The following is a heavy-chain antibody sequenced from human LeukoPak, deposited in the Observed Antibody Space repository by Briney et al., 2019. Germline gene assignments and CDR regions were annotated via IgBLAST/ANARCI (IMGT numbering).Heavy chain of an antibody. J-gene: IGHJ4*02. CDR2: IYPGDYET. V-gene: IGHV5-51*01. D-gene: IGHD2-21*02. Sequence: GESLKISCEGSGYSFSNYWIGWVRQMPGKGLEWTGIIYPGDYETRYGPSFQGLVTISVDKSISTAYLQWSSLKASDTAMYYCAIPPGYCGNDCSFDHWGQGTLVTVSS. CDR3: AIPPGYCGNDCSFDH. CDR1: GYSFSNYW.